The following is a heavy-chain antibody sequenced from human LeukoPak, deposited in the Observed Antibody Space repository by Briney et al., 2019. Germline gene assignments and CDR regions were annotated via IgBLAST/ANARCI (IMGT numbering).Heavy chain of an antibody. CDR2: IIRSGGST. Sequence: PGGSLRLSCAASGFSFSDYWVTWVRQAPGKGLEWVSAIIRSGGSTYYADSVKGRFTISRDNSKNTLYLQMNSLRAEDTAVYYCAKDLTLYGDFPYFDYWGQGTLVTVSS. D-gene: IGHD2-21*01. J-gene: IGHJ4*02. CDR3: AKDLTLYGDFPYFDY. CDR1: GFSFSDYW. V-gene: IGHV3-23*01.